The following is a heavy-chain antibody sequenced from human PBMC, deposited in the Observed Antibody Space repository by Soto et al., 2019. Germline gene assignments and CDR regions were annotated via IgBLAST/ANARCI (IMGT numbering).Heavy chain of an antibody. CDR1: GFTFSSYG. CDR3: ARVSAAAGIGYFDY. D-gene: IGHD6-13*01. CDR2: IWYDGSNK. Sequence: GGSLRLSCAASGFTFSSYGMHWVRQAPGKGLEWVAVIWYDGSNKYYADSVKGRFTISRDNPKNTLYLQMNSLRAEDTAVYYCARVSAAAGIGYFDYWGQGTLVTVSS. J-gene: IGHJ4*02. V-gene: IGHV3-33*01.